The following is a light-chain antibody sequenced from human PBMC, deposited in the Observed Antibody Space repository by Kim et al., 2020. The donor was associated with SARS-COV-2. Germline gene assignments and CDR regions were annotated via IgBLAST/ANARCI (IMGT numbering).Light chain of an antibody. Sequence: SRAPGQTASIPGSGDKLGEKYVSWRQQKPGQSPVLVIFQDTKRPSGIPSRFSGSNSGNTATLTISGTQAMDEADYYCQAWDSSTVVFGGGTQLTVL. V-gene: IGLV3-1*01. CDR2: QDT. CDR1: KLGEKY. CDR3: QAWDSSTVV. J-gene: IGLJ3*02.